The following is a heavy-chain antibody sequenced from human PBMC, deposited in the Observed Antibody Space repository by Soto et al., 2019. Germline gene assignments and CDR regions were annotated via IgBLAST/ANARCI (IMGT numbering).Heavy chain of an antibody. D-gene: IGHD3-10*01. CDR3: ARSIYGTGGYYSDY. CDR2: IYPDDADT. CDR1: GYTFTNYW. V-gene: IGHV5-51*01. J-gene: IGHJ4*02. Sequence: PGESLKISCKASGYTFTNYWIAWVRQMSGKGLEWVGVIYPDDADTTYGPTFQGQVTISADKSLNTAYLQWSSLGVSDTAMYFCARSIYGTGGYYSDYWGQGTPVTVSS.